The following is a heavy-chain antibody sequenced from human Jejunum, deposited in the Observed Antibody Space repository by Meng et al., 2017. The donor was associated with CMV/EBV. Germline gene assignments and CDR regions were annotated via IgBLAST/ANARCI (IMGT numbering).Heavy chain of an antibody. D-gene: IGHD2-2*01. CDR2: IYHSGSN. CDR3: VRGTLGYCSSSSCLPDY. CDR1: DSCSKSNW. J-gene: IGHJ4*02. Sequence: DSCSKSNWWTWVRQPPGKGLEWIGAIYHSGSNNYNTSLKNRVSRALDKSQRQFSLRLTAVTAADTAVYYCVRGTLGYCSSSSCLPDYWGQGILVTVSS. V-gene: IGHV4-4*02.